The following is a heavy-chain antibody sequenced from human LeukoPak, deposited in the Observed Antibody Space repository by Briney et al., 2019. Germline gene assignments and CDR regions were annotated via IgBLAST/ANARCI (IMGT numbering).Heavy chain of an antibody. D-gene: IGHD3-22*01. J-gene: IGHJ4*02. CDR2: IYYSGNT. V-gene: IGHV4-39*01. CDR1: GGSISSSSYY. CDR3: ARHSYYFDSSAYSYYFDY. Sequence: SETLSLTCTVSGGSISSSSYYWGWIRQPPGKGLEWIGSIYYSGNTYYNPSLKSRVTISVDTSKNQFSLKLSSVTAADTAVYYCARHSYYFDSSAYSYYFDYWGQGTLVTVSS.